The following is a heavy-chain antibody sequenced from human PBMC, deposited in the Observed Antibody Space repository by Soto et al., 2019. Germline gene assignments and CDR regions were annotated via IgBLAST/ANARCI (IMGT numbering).Heavy chain of an antibody. CDR2: ISSSSSTI. V-gene: IGHV3-48*01. D-gene: IGHD4-17*01. Sequence: EVQLVESGGGLVQPGGSLRLSCAASGFTFSSYSMNWVRQAPGKGLEWVSYISSSSSTIYDADSVKGRFTISRDNAKNSLYLHMNGLRAEDTAVYYCARGLNYGRFDYWGQGTLVTVSS. J-gene: IGHJ4*02. CDR1: GFTFSSYS. CDR3: ARGLNYGRFDY.